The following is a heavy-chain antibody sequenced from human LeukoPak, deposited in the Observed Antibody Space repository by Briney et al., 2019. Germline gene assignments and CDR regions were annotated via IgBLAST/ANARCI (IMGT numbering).Heavy chain of an antibody. D-gene: IGHD3/OR15-3a*01. V-gene: IGHV1-69*04. Sequence: SVKVSCKSSGGPFSNYAINWVRQAPGQGLEWMGRIIPSLDYANYAQIRVKITADKSTATAYMELSDLRYEDTAVYYCARRTDHVDDASDVWGQGTMVTVSS. CDR1: GGPFSNYA. CDR3: ARRTDHVDDASDV. CDR2: IIPSLDYA. J-gene: IGHJ3*01.